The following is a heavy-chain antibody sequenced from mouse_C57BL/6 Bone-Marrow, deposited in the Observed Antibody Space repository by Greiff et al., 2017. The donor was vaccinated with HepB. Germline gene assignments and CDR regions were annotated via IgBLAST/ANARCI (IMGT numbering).Heavy chain of an antibody. V-gene: IGHV2-2*01. D-gene: IGHD1-1*01. Sequence: QVHVKQSGPGLVQPSQSLSITCTVSGFSLTSYGVHWVRQSPGKGLEWLGVIWSGGSTDYNAAFISRLSISKDNSKSQVFFKMNSLQADDTAIYYCASPIYYYGGMDYWGQGTSVTVSS. J-gene: IGHJ4*01. CDR1: GFSLTSYG. CDR3: ASPIYYYGGMDY. CDR2: IWSGGST.